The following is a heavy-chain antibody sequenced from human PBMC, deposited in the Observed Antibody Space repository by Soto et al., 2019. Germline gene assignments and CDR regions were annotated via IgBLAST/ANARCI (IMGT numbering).Heavy chain of an antibody. CDR3: ARVNYGDYGGVYDY. D-gene: IGHD4-17*01. CDR1: GFTFSSYL. J-gene: IGHJ4*02. V-gene: IGHV3-74*01. Sequence: GGSLRLSCAASGFTFSSYLMHWVRQAPGKGLVWVSRTNSDGSSTSFADSVKGRFTISRDNAKNTLYLQMNSLRAEDTAVYYCARVNYGDYGGVYDYWGQGTLVTVSS. CDR2: TNSDGSST.